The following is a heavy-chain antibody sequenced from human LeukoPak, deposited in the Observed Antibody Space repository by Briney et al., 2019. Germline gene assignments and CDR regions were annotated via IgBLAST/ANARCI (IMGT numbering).Heavy chain of an antibody. Sequence: SETLSLTCTVSAGPIYSYYWSWIRQPAGKGLEWIGRLYPSVSPNYNPSLKSRVTMSVDTSKNQFALNLRAVTAADTAVYYCARLKSYDSTGYSPGHYMDVWGKGITVTVSS. CDR3: ARLKSYDSTGYSPGHYMDV. CDR1: AGPIYSYY. D-gene: IGHD3-22*01. CDR2: LYPSVSP. J-gene: IGHJ6*03. V-gene: IGHV4-4*07.